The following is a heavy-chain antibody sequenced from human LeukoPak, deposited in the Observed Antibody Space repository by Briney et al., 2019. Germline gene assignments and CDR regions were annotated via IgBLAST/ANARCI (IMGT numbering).Heavy chain of an antibody. CDR2: ISWDGGST. Sequence: GGSLRLSCAASGFAFDDYTMHWVRQAPGKGLEWVSLISWDGGSTYYADSVKGRFTISRDNSKNSLYLQMNSLRTEDTALYYCAKSKTAVTTGYLDYWGQGTLVTVSS. CDR3: AKSKTAVTTGYLDY. CDR1: GFAFDDYT. J-gene: IGHJ4*02. V-gene: IGHV3-43*01. D-gene: IGHD4-17*01.